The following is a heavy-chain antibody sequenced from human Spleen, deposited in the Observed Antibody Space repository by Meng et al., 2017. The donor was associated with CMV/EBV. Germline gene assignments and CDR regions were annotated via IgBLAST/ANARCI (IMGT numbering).Heavy chain of an antibody. CDR3: AKYQLPSGRISGGRFDC. CDR1: GFTFSAFA. CDR2: ISGSGDDT. J-gene: IGHJ4*02. D-gene: IGHD2-2*01. Sequence: GESLKISCAASGFTFSAFAMSWVRQAPGKGLEWVSGISGSGDDTYYADSVKGRFTSSRDKSKNTVFLQMNSLRAEDTAVYYCAKYQLPSGRISGGRFDCWGQGTLVTVSS. V-gene: IGHV3-23*01.